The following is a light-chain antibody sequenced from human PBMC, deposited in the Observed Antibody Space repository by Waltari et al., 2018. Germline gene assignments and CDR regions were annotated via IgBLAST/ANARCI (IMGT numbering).Light chain of an antibody. CDR3: TSYTTTRVWV. CDR1: SSDIGAYDY. CDR2: EVS. Sequence: QSVLTQPASVSGSPGQSVTISCTGTSSDIGAYDYVPWYQQYPDKAPKLIIYEVSNRPSGVSNRFSGSKSANTASLTISGLQTEDEADYYCTSYTTTRVWVFGGGAKLTVL. J-gene: IGLJ3*02. V-gene: IGLV2-14*01.